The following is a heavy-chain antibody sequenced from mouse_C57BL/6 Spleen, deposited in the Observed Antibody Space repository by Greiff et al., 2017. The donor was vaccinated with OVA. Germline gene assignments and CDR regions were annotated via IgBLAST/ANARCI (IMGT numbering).Heavy chain of an antibody. CDR2: IDPSDSET. CDR3: ARGGYYYGSRDYAMDY. V-gene: IGHV1-52*01. D-gene: IGHD1-1*01. Sequence: LVESGAELVRPGSSVKLSCKASGYTFTSYWMHWVKQRPIQGLEWIGNIDPSDSETHYNQKFKDKATLTVDKSSSTAYMQLSSLTSEDSAVYYCARGGYYYGSRDYAMDYWGQGTSVTVSS. J-gene: IGHJ4*01. CDR1: GYTFTSYW.